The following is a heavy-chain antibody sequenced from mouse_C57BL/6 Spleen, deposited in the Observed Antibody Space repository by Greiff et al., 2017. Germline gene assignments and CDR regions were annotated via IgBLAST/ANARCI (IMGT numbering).Heavy chain of an antibody. CDR2: IYPRSGNT. D-gene: IGHD1-1*02. J-gene: IGHJ2*01. V-gene: IGHV1-81*01. Sequence: VQLQESGAELARPGASVKLSCKASGYTFTSYGISWVKQRTGQGLEWIGEIYPRSGNTYYNEKFKGKATLTADKSSSTAYMELRSLTSEDSAVYFCARARDGGYFDYWGQGTTLTVSS. CDR1: GYTFTSYG. CDR3: ARARDGGYFDY.